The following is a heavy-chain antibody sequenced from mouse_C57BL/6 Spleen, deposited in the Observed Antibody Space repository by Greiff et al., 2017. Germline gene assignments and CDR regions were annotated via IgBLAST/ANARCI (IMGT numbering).Heavy chain of an antibody. J-gene: IGHJ2*01. CDR1: GYTFTDYY. V-gene: IGHV1-26*01. CDR2: INPNNGGT. CDR3: ASSNYVDY. Sequence: EVQLQQSGPELVKPGASVKISCKASGYTFTDYYMNWVKQSHGKSLEWIGDINPNNGGTSYNQKFKGKATLTVDKSSSTAYMELRSLTSEDSAVYYCASSNYVDYWGQGTTLTVSS.